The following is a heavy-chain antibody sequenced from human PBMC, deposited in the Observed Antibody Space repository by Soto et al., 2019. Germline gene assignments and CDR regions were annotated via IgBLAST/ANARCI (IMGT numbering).Heavy chain of an antibody. CDR1: GFTFSSYS. V-gene: IGHV3-48*01. Sequence: GGSLTLSCAASGFTFSSYSMNWVRQAPGKGLEWVSYISSSSSTIYYADSVKGRSTTSRDNAKNSLYLQMNSLRAQDTAVYYYARDEAAAYYMDVWGKGTTVTVSS. D-gene: IGHD2-2*01. CDR3: ARDEAAAYYMDV. CDR2: ISSSSSTI. J-gene: IGHJ6*03.